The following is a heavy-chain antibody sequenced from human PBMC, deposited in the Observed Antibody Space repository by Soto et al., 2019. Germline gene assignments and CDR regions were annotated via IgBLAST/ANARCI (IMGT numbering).Heavy chain of an antibody. Sequence: GGSLRLSCTGSGFTFSSYWMSWVRQAPGKGLEWVANIKQDGSEKYYVDSVKGRFTISRDNAKNSLYLQMNSLRAEDTAVYYCARGYTAMGGAFDIWGQGTMVTVSS. J-gene: IGHJ3*02. CDR3: ARGYTAMGGAFDI. V-gene: IGHV3-7*03. CDR1: GFTFSSYW. D-gene: IGHD5-18*01. CDR2: IKQDGSEK.